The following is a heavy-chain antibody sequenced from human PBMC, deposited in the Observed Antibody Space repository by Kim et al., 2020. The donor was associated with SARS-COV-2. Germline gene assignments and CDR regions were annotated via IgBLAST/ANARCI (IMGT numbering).Heavy chain of an antibody. CDR1: GFAFSGYA. J-gene: IGHJ2*01. CDR3: AKDRYCSTSTCYGMGWYFDL. V-gene: IGHV3-23*01. Sequence: GGSLRLSCAASGFAFSGYAMTWVRQAPGKGLEWVSTISGSGSTTNYADSVRGRFTISRDNSKNTLYLQMNSLRAEESAVYYCAKDRYCSTSTCYGMGWYFDLWGRGTLVTVSS. CDR2: ISGSGSTT. D-gene: IGHD2-2*01.